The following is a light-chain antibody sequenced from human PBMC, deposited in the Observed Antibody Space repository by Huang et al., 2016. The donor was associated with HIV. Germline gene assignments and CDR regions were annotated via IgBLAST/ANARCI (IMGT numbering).Light chain of an antibody. J-gene: IGKJ4*01. CDR1: QSVRSY. CDR2: DAS. V-gene: IGKV3-11*01. CDR3: QQRSAWPLT. Sequence: IVLTQSPATLSLSPGERATLSCRASQSVRSYLAWYQQKPGQAPRLLIHDASNRATGIPARFSGSGSGTDFTLTISNLQSEDFAVYYCQQRSAWPLTFGGGTKVEI.